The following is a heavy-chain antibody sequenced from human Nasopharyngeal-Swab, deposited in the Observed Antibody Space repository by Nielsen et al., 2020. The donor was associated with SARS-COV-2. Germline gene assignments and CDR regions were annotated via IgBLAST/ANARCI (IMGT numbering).Heavy chain of an antibody. CDR3: ARGCGGDCSEDYFDY. V-gene: IGHV3-7*01. CDR1: GFTFSSYW. Sequence: GESLKISCAASGFTFSSYWMSWVRQAPGKGLEWVANIKQDGSEKYYVDSVKGRYTISRDNAKNSLYLQMNSLRAEDTAVYYCARGCGGDCSEDYFDYWGQGTLVTVSS. J-gene: IGHJ4*02. CDR2: IKQDGSEK. D-gene: IGHD2-21*02.